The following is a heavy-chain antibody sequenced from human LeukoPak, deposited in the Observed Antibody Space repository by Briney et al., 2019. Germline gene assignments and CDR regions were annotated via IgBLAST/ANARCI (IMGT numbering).Heavy chain of an antibody. CDR1: GGSLSSYY. J-gene: IGHJ3*02. CDR2: IYYSGST. V-gene: IGHV4-59*12. Sequence: SETLSLTCTVSGGSLSSYYWSWIRQPPGKGLEWIGYIYYSGSTNYNPSLKSRVTISVDTSKNQFSLKLSSVTAADTAVYYCARDSMRWELMRDDAFDIWGQGTMVTVSS. D-gene: IGHD1-26*01. CDR3: ARDSMRWELMRDDAFDI.